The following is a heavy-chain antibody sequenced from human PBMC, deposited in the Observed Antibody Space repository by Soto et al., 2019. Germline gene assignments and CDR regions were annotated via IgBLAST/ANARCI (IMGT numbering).Heavy chain of an antibody. J-gene: IGHJ6*02. Sequence: QVQLQESGPGLVKPSETLSLTCTVSGGSISSYYWSWIRQPPGKGLEWIGYIYYSGSTNYNPSLKSRVAISVDTSKNQFSLKLSSVNAADTAVYYCARDLGYSYGYTYYGMDVWGQGTTVTVSS. V-gene: IGHV4-59*01. CDR2: IYYSGST. CDR3: ARDLGYSYGYTYYGMDV. CDR1: GGSISSYY. D-gene: IGHD5-18*01.